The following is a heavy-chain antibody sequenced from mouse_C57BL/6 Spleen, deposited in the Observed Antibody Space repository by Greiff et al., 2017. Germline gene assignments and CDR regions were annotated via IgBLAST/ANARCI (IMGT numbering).Heavy chain of an antibody. J-gene: IGHJ4*01. D-gene: IGHD1-3*01. CDR3: TKPYNIRIRYCAVNC. Sequence: EVQLQLSGSVLARPGASVKMSCKTSGYTFTSYWMHWVKQRPGPGLEWIGEIYPGNSDTSYNQKLKGKAKLTAVTSAGTAYMEISSMTNEDCTVYDTTKPYNIRIRYCAVNCWSQRNSVTIS. V-gene: IGHV1-5*01. CDR1: GYTFTSYW. CDR2: IYPGNSDT.